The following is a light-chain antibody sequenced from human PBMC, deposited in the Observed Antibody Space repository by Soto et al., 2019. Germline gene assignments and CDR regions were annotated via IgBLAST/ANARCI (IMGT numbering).Light chain of an antibody. J-gene: IGKJ1*01. Sequence: EIVLTQSPATLSLSPGERATLSCRASQSVSSYLAWYQQKPGQAPRLLIYDASNRATGISARLSGSGCVSDLSLSISSLEPEGFAVYYCQQRSNSWTFGQGTKVEIK. CDR1: QSVSSY. CDR3: QQRSNSWT. V-gene: IGKV3-11*01. CDR2: DAS.